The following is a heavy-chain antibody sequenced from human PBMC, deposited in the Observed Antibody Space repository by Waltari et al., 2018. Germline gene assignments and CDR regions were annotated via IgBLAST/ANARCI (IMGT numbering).Heavy chain of an antibody. V-gene: IGHV3-30*03. CDR2: VSYDGSNK. J-gene: IGHJ4*02. Sequence: QVQLVESGGGVVQPGRSLRLSCAVSGFTVRSYGLHWVRQAPGKGLEWVAVVSYDGSNKYYADSVKGRFTISRDNSKNTLYLQMNSLRAEDTAVYYCARDSGITIFGVVDYWGQGTLVTVSS. CDR3: ARDSGITIFGVVDY. CDR1: GFTVRSYG. D-gene: IGHD3-3*01.